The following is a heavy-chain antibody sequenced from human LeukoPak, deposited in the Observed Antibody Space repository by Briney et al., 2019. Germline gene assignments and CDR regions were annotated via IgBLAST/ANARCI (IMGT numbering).Heavy chain of an antibody. D-gene: IGHD3-16*02. CDR1: GFTFSSYG. CDR3: AKELYDYVWGSYRAHDAFDI. V-gene: IGHV3-33*06. Sequence: GSLRLSCAASGFTFSSYGMHWVRQAPGKGLEWVAVIWYDGSNKYYADSVKGRFTISRDNSKNTLYLQMNSLRAEDTAVYYCAKELYDYVWGSYRAHDAFDIWGQGTMVTVSS. CDR2: IWYDGSNK. J-gene: IGHJ3*02.